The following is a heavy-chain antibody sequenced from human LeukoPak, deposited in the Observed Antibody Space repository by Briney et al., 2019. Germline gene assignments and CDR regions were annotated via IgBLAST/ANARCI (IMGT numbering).Heavy chain of an antibody. CDR1: GFTFSSYW. D-gene: IGHD6-13*01. V-gene: IGHV3-7*01. Sequence: PGGSLRLSCAVSGFTFSSYWMNWVRQAPGKGLEWVASIKQDGSEKSYVDSVKGRFTISRDNTKNSLYLQMSSLRAEDTAVYYCARGGTAAGLYFDLWGQGTLVTVSS. CDR3: ARGGTAAGLYFDL. J-gene: IGHJ4*01. CDR2: IKQDGSEK.